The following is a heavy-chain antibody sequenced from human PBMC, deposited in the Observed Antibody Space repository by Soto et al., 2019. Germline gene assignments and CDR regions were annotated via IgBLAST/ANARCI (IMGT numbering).Heavy chain of an antibody. CDR3: VRAPAAISATGTGSNWFDP. V-gene: IGHV3-23*01. CDR2: ISGSGGST. D-gene: IGHD6-13*01. J-gene: IGHJ5*02. Sequence: PGGSLRLSCAASGFRFDGYAMHWVRQAPGKGLEWVAGISGSGGSTYYSDSVKGRFTISRDNSESTLYLQMNTLRAEDTAVYYCVRAPAAISATGTGSNWFDPWGQGILVTVPQ. CDR1: GFRFDGYA.